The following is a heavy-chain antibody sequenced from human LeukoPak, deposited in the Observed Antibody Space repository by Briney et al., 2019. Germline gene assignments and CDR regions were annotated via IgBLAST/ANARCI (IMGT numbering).Heavy chain of an antibody. CDR2: LSYDGSNK. CDR3: AKIGQDSSSWYLELDY. Sequence: GGSLRLSCAASGFTFSSNGMHWVRQAPGKGLEWVAVLSYDGSNKYYAGSVKGRFTISRDNSKNTLYLQMNSLRVEDTAVYYCAKIGQDSSSWYLELDYWGQGTLVTVSS. D-gene: IGHD6-13*01. V-gene: IGHV3-30*18. CDR1: GFTFSSNG. J-gene: IGHJ4*02.